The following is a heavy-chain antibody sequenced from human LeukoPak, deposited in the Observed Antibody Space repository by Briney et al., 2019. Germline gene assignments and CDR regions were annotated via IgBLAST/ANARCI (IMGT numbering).Heavy chain of an antibody. J-gene: IGHJ4*02. V-gene: IGHV3-23*01. CDR3: AKAGVVVAAMGKFDY. CDR2: ISGSGGST. CDR1: GFTFSSYA. D-gene: IGHD2-15*01. Sequence: GGSLRLSCAASGFTFSSYAMSWVRRAPGKGLEWVSAISGSGGSTYYADSVKGRFTISRDNSKNTLYLQMNSLRAEDTAVYYCAKAGVVVAAMGKFDYWGQGTLVTVSS.